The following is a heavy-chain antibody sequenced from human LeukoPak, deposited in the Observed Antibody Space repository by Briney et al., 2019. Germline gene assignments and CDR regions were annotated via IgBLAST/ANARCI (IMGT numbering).Heavy chain of an antibody. J-gene: IGHJ4*02. D-gene: IGHD3-10*01. V-gene: IGHV3-23*01. Sequence: PGGSLRLSCAASGFTFSSYAMKWVRQAPGKGLEWVSAITGGGGGTYYADTVKGRFTISRDNSKNTLYLQMNSLRPEDTAVYYCAKGLGDSGSYYNVALDYWGQGTLVTVSS. CDR2: ITGGGGGT. CDR3: AKGLGDSGSYYNVALDY. CDR1: GFTFSSYA.